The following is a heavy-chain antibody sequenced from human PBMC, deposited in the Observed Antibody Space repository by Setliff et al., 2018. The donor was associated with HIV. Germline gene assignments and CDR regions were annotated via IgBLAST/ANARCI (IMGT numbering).Heavy chain of an antibody. V-gene: IGHV4-34*01. D-gene: IGHD6-6*01. J-gene: IGHJ4*02. CDR2: INHSGST. CDR1: GGSFSGYY. CDR3: ARAGSAAASPLDY. Sequence: ETLSLTCAVYGGSFSGYYWSWIRQPPGKGLEWIGEINHSGSTNYNPSLKSRVTISVDTSKNQFSLKLTSVTAADTAVYYCARAGSAAASPLDYWGQGTLVTV.